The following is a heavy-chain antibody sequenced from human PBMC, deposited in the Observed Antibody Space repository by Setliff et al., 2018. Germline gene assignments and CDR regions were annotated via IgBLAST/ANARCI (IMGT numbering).Heavy chain of an antibody. CDR2: INGDGSSA. J-gene: IGHJ3*02. D-gene: IGHD6-25*01. CDR1: GFTFDDYG. CDR3: ARDWGAAGSTNAFDI. V-gene: IGHV3-20*04. Sequence: GGSLRLSCAASGFTFDDYGMSWVRQAPGKGLEWVSGINGDGSSASYADSVEGRFTISRDNAKNTVYLQMNSLGVDGTAVYYCARDWGAAGSTNAFDIWGQGTMVTVSS.